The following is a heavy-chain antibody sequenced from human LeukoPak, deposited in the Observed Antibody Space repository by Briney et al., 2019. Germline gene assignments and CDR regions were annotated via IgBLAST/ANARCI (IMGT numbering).Heavy chain of an antibody. D-gene: IGHD3-22*01. CDR1: GFTFSSYA. J-gene: IGHJ3*02. CDR2: ISYDGSNK. Sequence: GGSLRLSCAASGFTFSSYAMHWVRQAPGKGLEWVAVISYDGSNKYYADSVKGRFTISRDNSKNTLYLQMNSLRAEDTAVYYCARSQDSSGNDAFDIWGQGTMVTVSS. CDR3: ARSQDSSGNDAFDI. V-gene: IGHV3-30*04.